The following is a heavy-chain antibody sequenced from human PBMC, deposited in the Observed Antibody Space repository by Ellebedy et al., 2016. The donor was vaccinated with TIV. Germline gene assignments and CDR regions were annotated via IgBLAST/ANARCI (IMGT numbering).Heavy chain of an antibody. CDR3: ARAGSKNMAGTFYYGLDV. V-gene: IGHV1-46*01. CDR2: IKPNDGIT. Sequence: AASVKVSCKASGYTFTNYYMHWVRQAPGQGLEWMGVIKPNDGITSYAQKFQGRVTMTNDTSTTTFYMDLSSLRSEDTAVDYCARAGSKNMAGTFYYGLDVWGQGTTVTVSS. J-gene: IGHJ6*02. CDR1: GYTFTNYY. D-gene: IGHD6-19*01.